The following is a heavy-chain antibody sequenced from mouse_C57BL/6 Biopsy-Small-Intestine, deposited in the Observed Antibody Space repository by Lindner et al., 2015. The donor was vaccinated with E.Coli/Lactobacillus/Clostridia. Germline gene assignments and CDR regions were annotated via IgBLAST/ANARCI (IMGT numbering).Heavy chain of an antibody. CDR2: IHPRDGSN. V-gene: IGHV1-78*01. CDR1: GYTFTDQI. Sequence: VQLQESGAELVKPGASVKISCKVSGYTFTDQIIHWMKQRPEQGLEWIGYIHPRDGSNNYNEKFKGKATLTAAKSSNTAYMQLNSLTSEDSAVYFCAREDWDSDYWGQGTTLTVSS. CDR3: AREDWDSDY. D-gene: IGHD4-1*01. J-gene: IGHJ2*01.